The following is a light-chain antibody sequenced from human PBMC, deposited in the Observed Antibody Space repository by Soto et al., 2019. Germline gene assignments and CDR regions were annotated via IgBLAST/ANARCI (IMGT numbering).Light chain of an antibody. CDR1: SSDVGGSNY. CDR2: DVS. J-gene: IGLJ1*01. V-gene: IGLV2-14*01. Sequence: QSVPTQPASVSGSPGQSITISCTGTSSDVGGSNYVSWYQQHPGKAPKLMIYDVSNRPSGVSNRFSGSKSGNTASLTISGLQAEDETDYYCSSYTSSSTLYVFGTGTKLTVL. CDR3: SSYTSSSTLYV.